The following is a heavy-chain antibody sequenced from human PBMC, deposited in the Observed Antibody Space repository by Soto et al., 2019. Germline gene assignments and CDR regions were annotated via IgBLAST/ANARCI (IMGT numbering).Heavy chain of an antibody. CDR3: ARGPYGSRWYENYYYDMDV. V-gene: IGHV1-8*01. J-gene: IGHJ6*03. CDR1: GYTFTSYD. Sequence: QVQPVQSGAEVKKPGASVKVSCKASGYTFTSYDINWVRQATGQGLAWMGWMNPNSGNTGYAQKFQGRVTMTTNTSIITAYMALSSLRSQDTAVYYCARGPYGSRWYENYYYDMDVWGKGTTVTVSS. D-gene: IGHD6-13*01. CDR2: MNPNSGNT.